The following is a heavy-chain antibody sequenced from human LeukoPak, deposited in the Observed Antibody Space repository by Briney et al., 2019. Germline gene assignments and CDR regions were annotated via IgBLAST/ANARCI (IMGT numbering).Heavy chain of an antibody. D-gene: IGHD3-10*01. J-gene: IGHJ4*02. CDR2: IYSGGST. Sequence: PGGSLRLSCAASGFTVSSNYMSWVRQAPGKGLEWVSVIYSGGSTYYADSVKGRFTISRDNSKNTLYLQMNSLRAEDTAVYYCAKGEGRWFGDVDYWGQGTLVTVSS. V-gene: IGHV3-53*01. CDR1: GFTVSSNY. CDR3: AKGEGRWFGDVDY.